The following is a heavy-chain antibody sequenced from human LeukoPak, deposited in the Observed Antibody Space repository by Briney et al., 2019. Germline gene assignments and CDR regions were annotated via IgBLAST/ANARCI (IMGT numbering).Heavy chain of an antibody. V-gene: IGHV3-23*01. J-gene: IGHJ4*02. D-gene: IGHD6-19*01. CDR3: TAGIAVSGSNFDC. Sequence: GGSLRPSCEASGFTFSSYAMAWVRQAPGKGLEWVSSISGSGGSTYYAGSVKGRFTISRDNSENTVYLQMHSLRAEDTAEYFCTAGIAVSGSNFDCWGQGTLVTVSS. CDR2: ISGSGGST. CDR1: GFTFSSYA.